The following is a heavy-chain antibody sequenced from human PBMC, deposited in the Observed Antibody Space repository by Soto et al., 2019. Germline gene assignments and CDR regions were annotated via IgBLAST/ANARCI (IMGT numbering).Heavy chain of an antibody. CDR2: VKDGGHT. V-gene: IGHV4-34*01. Sequence: QVQLQQWGAGLLKPSETLSLNCAVTGGSLSGYDWSWIRQPPGKGLEWIGEVKDGGHTNYSPSLRGRVTISSDTSNTQFSLMLNSVTAADTGVYYCARGQEGVVATHWDQGSLVTVSS. D-gene: IGHD5-12*01. CDR3: ARGQEGVVATH. J-gene: IGHJ4*02. CDR1: GGSLSGYD.